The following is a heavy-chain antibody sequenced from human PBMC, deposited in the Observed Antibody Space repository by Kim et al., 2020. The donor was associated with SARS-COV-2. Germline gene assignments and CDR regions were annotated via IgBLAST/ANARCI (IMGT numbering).Heavy chain of an antibody. CDR2: I. J-gene: IGHJ4*02. V-gene: IGHV3-21*01. D-gene: IGHD4-4*01. CDR3: ARDNSNYSFDY. Sequence: IYYADSGKGRFTISRDNAKNSLYLQMNSLRAEDTAVYYCARDNSNYSFDYWGQGTLVTVSS.